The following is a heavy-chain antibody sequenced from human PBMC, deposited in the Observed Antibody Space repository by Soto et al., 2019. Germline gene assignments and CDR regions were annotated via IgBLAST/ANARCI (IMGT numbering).Heavy chain of an antibody. CDR3: AREVSVGEYSSSWPNWFDP. Sequence: KTSETLSLTCTVSGGSISSYYWSWIRQPPGKGLEWIGYIYYSGSTNYNPSLKSRVTISVDTAKNQCSLKLSSVTAADTAVCYCAREVSVGEYSSSWPNWFDPWGQGTLVTVSS. V-gene: IGHV4-59*01. D-gene: IGHD6-13*01. CDR1: GGSISSYY. CDR2: IYYSGST. J-gene: IGHJ5*02.